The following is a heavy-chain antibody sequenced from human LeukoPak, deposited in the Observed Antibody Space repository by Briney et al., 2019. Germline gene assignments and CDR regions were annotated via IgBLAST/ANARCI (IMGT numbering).Heavy chain of an antibody. CDR2: IIPILGIA. V-gene: IGHV1-69*04. CDR1: GGTFSSYA. J-gene: IGHJ4*02. Sequence: SVKVSCKASGGTFSSYAISWVRQAPGQGLEWMGRIIPILGIANYAQKFQRRVTITADKSTSTAYMDLSSLRSEDTAVYFCARSDCSSTGCYTGGHWGQGTLITVSS. CDR3: ARSDCSSTGCYTGGH. D-gene: IGHD2-2*02.